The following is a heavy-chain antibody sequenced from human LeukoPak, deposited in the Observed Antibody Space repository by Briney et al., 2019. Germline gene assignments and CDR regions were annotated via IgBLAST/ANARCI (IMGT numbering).Heavy chain of an antibody. Sequence: SVKVSCKASVGTFTSYAISWVRQAPGQGLEWMGGSIPIFGTANYAQKFQGRVTITADKSTSTAYMELSSLRSEETAVYYCARDQRYCTNGVCYKALDYWGQGTLVTVSS. D-gene: IGHD2-8*01. CDR1: VGTFTSYA. CDR3: ARDQRYCTNGVCYKALDY. V-gene: IGHV1-69*06. CDR2: SIPIFGTA. J-gene: IGHJ4*02.